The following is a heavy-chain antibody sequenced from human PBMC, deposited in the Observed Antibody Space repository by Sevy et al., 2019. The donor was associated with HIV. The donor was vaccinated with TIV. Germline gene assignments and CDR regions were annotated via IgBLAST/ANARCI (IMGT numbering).Heavy chain of an antibody. CDR2: ISSSSSYI. Sequence: GGCLRLSCAASGFTFSSYSMNWVRQAPGKGLEWVSSISSSSSYIYYADSVKGRFTISRDNAKNSLYLQMNSLRAEDTAVYYCASESRTVAGPRFDYWGQGTLVTVSS. J-gene: IGHJ4*02. CDR1: GFTFSSYS. D-gene: IGHD6-19*01. V-gene: IGHV3-21*01. CDR3: ASESRTVAGPRFDY.